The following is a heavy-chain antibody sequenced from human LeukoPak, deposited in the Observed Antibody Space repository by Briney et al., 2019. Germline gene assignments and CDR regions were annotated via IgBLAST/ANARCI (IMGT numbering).Heavy chain of an antibody. CDR3: ARGGGTGVQYNWNHNFPDY. J-gene: IGHJ4*02. CDR1: GYTFIGQY. D-gene: IGHD1-14*01. V-gene: IGHV1-2*02. Sequence: GASVKVSCKSSGYTFIGQYIHWVRQAPGQGLEWMGWIDPNSGVTNFAQKFQGRVTMTRDTSISTAYMDLSSLRSDDTAVYYCARGGGTGVQYNWNHNFPDYWGQGTLVTVSS. CDR2: IDPNSGVT.